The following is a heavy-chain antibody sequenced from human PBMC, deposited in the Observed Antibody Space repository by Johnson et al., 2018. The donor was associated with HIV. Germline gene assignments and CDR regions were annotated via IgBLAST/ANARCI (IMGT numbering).Heavy chain of an antibody. CDR3: AKLTGYGTRGPAHKDDFDI. Sequence: QVQLVESGGGVVQPGGSLRLSCAASGFSFSRYGMHWVRQAPGKGLEWVAFIRYDEISKYYADSVKGRFTISRDNSKSTLYLQMNSLRAEDTALYYCAKLTGYGTRGPAHKDDFDIWGQGTMVTVSS. J-gene: IGHJ3*02. CDR2: IRYDEISK. D-gene: IGHD4/OR15-4a*01. V-gene: IGHV3-30*02. CDR1: GFSFSRYG.